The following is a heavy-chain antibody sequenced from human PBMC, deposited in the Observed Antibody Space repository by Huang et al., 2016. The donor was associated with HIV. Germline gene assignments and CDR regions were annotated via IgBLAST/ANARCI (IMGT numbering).Heavy chain of an antibody. CDR1: GGSIISSGYS. Sequence: QLQLQESGSRLVRPSETLSLTCAVSGGSIISSGYSWRWIRQPPGKGLEWLGYIYHSGTASYTPSLKSRVTMSVDTSKDRFSLKLTSVTAADTAVYYCARDLYSSGWHAFDTWGQGTMVTVSS. V-gene: IGHV4-30-2*01. CDR2: IYHSGTA. J-gene: IGHJ3*02. D-gene: IGHD6-19*01. CDR3: ARDLYSSGWHAFDT.